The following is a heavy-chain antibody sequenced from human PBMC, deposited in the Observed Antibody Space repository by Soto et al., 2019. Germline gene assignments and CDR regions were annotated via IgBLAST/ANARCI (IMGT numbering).Heavy chain of an antibody. D-gene: IGHD6-13*01. CDR2: IIPSSGTP. CDR1: GGTFNNYA. J-gene: IGHJ4*02. V-gene: IGHV1-69*01. Sequence: QVQLVQSGAEVKKPGSSVKVSCKASGGTFNNYAVTWVRQAPGQGLEWMGGIIPSSGTPNYAQRFQDRVTITAYESTSTVYMELSSLRSEDTALYYCASSYGTSWYGDYWGQGTLVTVSS. CDR3: ASSYGTSWYGDY.